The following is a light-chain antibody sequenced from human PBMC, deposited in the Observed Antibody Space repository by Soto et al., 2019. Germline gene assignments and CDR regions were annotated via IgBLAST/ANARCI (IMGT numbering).Light chain of an antibody. V-gene: IGLV2-18*02. CDR3: SSYTSSSTLYV. J-gene: IGLJ1*01. CDR1: SSDIGSYNR. Sequence: QSVLTQPPSVSGSPGQSVTISCTGTSSDIGSYNRVSWYQQPPGTAPKLIIYEVSNRPSGVPDRCSGSKSGNTASLTISGLQAEDEADYYCSSYTSSSTLYVFGTGSKVTVL. CDR2: EVS.